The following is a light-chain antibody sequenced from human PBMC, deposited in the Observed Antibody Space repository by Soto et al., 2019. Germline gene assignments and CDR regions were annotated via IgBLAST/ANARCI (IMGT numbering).Light chain of an antibody. CDR1: TSNIGNNN. CDR2: RNN. Sequence: QSVLTQAPSASETPGQRITLSCSGSTSNIGNNNVNWYQQVPGTAPKLLMYRNNLRPSGVPDRFSGSKSGTSAPLAISGLQSEDEADYYCAAWDDSLSAWVFGGGTKLTVL. CDR3: AAWDDSLSAWV. J-gene: IGLJ3*02. V-gene: IGLV1-44*01.